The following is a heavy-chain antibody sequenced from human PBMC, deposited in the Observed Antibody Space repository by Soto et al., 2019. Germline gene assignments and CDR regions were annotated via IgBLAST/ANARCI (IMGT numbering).Heavy chain of an antibody. CDR2: INPGNGDT. J-gene: IGHJ6*02. V-gene: IGHV1-3*01. Sequence: ASVKVSCKTSGYSFTKYGLHWVRQAPGQRLEWMGWINPGNGDTKYSQKFQGRVTITRDTSATTAYMELSSLRSEDSAVFYCARTDCSSTSCYNYYYYGLDVWGQGTTVTVSS. D-gene: IGHD2-2*01. CDR1: GYSFTKYG. CDR3: ARTDCSSTSCYNYYYYGLDV.